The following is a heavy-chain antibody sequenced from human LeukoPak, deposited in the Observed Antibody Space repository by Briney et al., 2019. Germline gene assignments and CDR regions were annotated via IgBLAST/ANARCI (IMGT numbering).Heavy chain of an antibody. J-gene: IGHJ4*02. CDR3: ARAETLWIADSDSRMTYFEY. D-gene: IGHD3-9*01. Sequence: WDTLSLTCTVSGGSIWVYYGNCLRQSPGEGVECIAYWFYSGDPIYNLSLKWRVTITRHASETQFSLNLLSVPAAHTAVFFCARAETLWIADSDSRMTYFEYWGQGSPVTVSS. CDR1: GGSIWVYY. CDR2: WFYSGDP. V-gene: IGHV4-59*12.